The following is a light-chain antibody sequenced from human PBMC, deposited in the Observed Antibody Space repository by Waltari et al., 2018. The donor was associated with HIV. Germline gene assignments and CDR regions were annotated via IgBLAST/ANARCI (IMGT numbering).Light chain of an antibody. CDR1: SSNIGSNY. CDR3: AALDDSLSGHVV. J-gene: IGLJ2*01. V-gene: IGLV1-47*01. CDR2: RNK. Sequence: QSVLTQPPSASGPHGQRVTISCSGSSSNIGSNYVYWYQHHPGTATILLLYRNKQWPSGVLVRLCGSKSGSSAFLAISGLRSEDEAGYYWAALDDSLSGHVVFGGGTKLTVL.